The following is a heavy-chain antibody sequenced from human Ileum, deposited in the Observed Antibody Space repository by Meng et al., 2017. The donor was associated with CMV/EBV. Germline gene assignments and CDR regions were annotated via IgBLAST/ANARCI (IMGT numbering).Heavy chain of an antibody. CDR1: GFTFSKAW. CDR3: TTDLRD. V-gene: IGHV3-15*01. CDR2: IKGTSDGGTT. Sequence: HLVGSGGGIVKPGGCLRVSRAASGFTFSKAWMTWVRQAPGKGLEWVGRIKGTSDGGTTEYAAPVKGRFTILRDDSKNTLYLQMNSLKTEDTAMYYCTTDLRDWGQGTLVTVSS. J-gene: IGHJ4*02.